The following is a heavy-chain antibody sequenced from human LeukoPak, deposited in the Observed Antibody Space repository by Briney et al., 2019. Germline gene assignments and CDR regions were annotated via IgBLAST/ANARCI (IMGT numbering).Heavy chain of an antibody. J-gene: IGHJ4*02. V-gene: IGHV4-4*02. CDR2: IYHSGST. CDR3: AQHLPCGGDCYYFDY. D-gene: IGHD2-21*02. CDR1: GGSISSRDW. Sequence: RSGTLSLTCAVSGGSISSRDWMSWVRPPPGKGLEWIGEIYHSGSTNYNPSLKSRVTISVDKSRNQFSLNLSSVTAADTAVYYCAQHLPCGGDCYYFDYWGQGTLVTVSS.